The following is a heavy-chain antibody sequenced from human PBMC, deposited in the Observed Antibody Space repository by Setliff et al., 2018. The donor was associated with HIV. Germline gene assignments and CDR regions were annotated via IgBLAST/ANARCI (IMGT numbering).Heavy chain of an antibody. D-gene: IGHD3-10*01. CDR2: ISTGGSFI. Sequence: LSLSCAVSGFTFHTYFMSWIRQAPGKGLEWVSYISTGGSFIYYADSVKGRFTISRDNAKNSLYLQMNSLRAEDTAVYYCAREMKRITSILGPDYWGQGTLVTVSS. V-gene: IGHV3-11*04. CDR3: AREMKRITSILGPDY. J-gene: IGHJ4*02. CDR1: GFTFHTYF.